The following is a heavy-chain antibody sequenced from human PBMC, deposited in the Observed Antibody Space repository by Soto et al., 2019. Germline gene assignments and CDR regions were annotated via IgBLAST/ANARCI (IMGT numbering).Heavy chain of an antibody. CDR2: INHSGST. CDR1: CGSFIGYY. D-gene: IGHD3-10*01. CDR3: ARLRTPRITMVRPYYYYGMDV. V-gene: IGHV4-34*01. J-gene: IGHJ6*02. Sequence: SETLSLTCAFYCGSFIGYYWSWIRQPPGKGLEWIGEINHSGSTNYNPSLKSRVTISVDTSKNQFSLKLSSVTAADTAVYYCARLRTPRITMVRPYYYYGMDVWGQGTTVTVSS.